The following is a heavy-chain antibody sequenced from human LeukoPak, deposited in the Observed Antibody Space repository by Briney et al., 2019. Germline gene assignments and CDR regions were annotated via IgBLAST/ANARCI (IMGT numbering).Heavy chain of an antibody. Sequence: SETLSLTCSVSGGSISSSHYYWGWIRQPPGKGLEWIGSIYYSGSTDYNTSLRSRLTISVDMSKNQFSLKLSSVTAADTAVYYCASDRDYYDSSGNTQYYMDVWGKGTTVTVSS. V-gene: IGHV4-39*07. J-gene: IGHJ6*03. CDR3: ASDRDYYDSSGNTQYYMDV. CDR2: IYYSGST. CDR1: GGSISSSHYY. D-gene: IGHD3-22*01.